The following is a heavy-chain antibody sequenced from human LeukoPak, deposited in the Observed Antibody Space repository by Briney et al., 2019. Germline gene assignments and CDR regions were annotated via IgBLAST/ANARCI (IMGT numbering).Heavy chain of an antibody. J-gene: IGHJ3*02. Sequence: GGSLRLSCAASGFTFSTYAMHWVRQAPGKGLEGLAAISYDGSNKYYEDSVKGRFTLSRDNSRNTLYLQMNSLRDDDTAVYYCARKLVGAAGAAFDIWGQGTMVTVSS. D-gene: IGHD1-26*01. V-gene: IGHV3-30*04. CDR3: ARKLVGAAGAAFDI. CDR2: ISYDGSNK. CDR1: GFTFSTYA.